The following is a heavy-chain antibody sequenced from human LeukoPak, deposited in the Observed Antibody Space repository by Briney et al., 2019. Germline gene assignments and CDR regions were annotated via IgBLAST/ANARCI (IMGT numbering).Heavy chain of an antibody. D-gene: IGHD3-10*01. CDR3: ARLIYYYGSGSYFPVFDP. Sequence: SETLSLTCTVSGGSISSSSYYWGWIRQPPGTGLEWIGSIYYSGSTYYNPSLKSRVTISVDTSKNQFSLKLSSVTAADTAVYYCARLIYYYGSGSYFPVFDPWGQGTLVTVSS. CDR2: IYYSGST. V-gene: IGHV4-39*01. CDR1: GGSISSSSYY. J-gene: IGHJ5*02.